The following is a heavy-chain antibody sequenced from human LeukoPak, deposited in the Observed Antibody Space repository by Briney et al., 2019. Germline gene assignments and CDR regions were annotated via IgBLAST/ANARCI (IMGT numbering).Heavy chain of an antibody. J-gene: IGHJ5*02. CDR3: ARGAYGSTNYNWFDP. D-gene: IGHD3-10*01. Sequence: SETLSLTCTVSGGSVSSGSYYWSWIRQPAGKGLEWIGRIYTSGSTNYNPSLKSRVTISVDTSKNQFSLKLSSVTAADTAVYYCARGAYGSTNYNWFDPWGQGTLVTVSP. V-gene: IGHV4-61*02. CDR1: GGSVSSGSYY. CDR2: IYTSGST.